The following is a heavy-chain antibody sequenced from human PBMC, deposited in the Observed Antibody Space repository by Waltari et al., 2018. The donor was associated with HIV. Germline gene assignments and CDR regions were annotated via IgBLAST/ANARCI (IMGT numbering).Heavy chain of an antibody. D-gene: IGHD4-17*01. CDR3: AKVVMFYGGHMEGMDV. J-gene: IGHJ6*04. V-gene: IGHV3-30*18. Sequence: VQLVESGGGVVQPGRSLRLSCAASGFTFSQYAMHWVRRPPGKGVEWLALISYDGLKRSSVDSVKFRFTISRDNSKITLSVQMNSLGTEYTSVYYCAKVVMFYGGHMEGMDVWGKGTTVTVSS. CDR2: ISYDGLKR. CDR1: GFTFSQYA.